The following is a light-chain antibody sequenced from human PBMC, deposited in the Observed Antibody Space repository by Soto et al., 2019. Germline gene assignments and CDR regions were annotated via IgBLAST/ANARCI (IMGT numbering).Light chain of an antibody. CDR3: QQRSNWLRA. CDR1: QIVTSNY. J-gene: IGKJ5*01. Sequence: EIVLTQSPGTLSSSPGERATLSCRASQIVTSNYLAWYQQKPGQAPRLLIYDASNRATGIPARFSGSGSGTVFTLTISSLEPEDFAVYYCQQRSNWLRAFGQGTRLEI. CDR2: DAS. V-gene: IGKV3-11*01.